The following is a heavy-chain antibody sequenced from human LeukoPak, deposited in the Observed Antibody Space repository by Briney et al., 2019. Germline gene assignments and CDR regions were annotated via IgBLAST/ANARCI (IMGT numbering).Heavy chain of an antibody. J-gene: IGHJ4*02. CDR1: GFTVSSNY. CDR3: AKDRLEVVVAATLDY. V-gene: IGHV3-53*05. D-gene: IGHD2-15*01. Sequence: GGSLRLSCAASGFTVSSNYMSWVRQAPGKGLEWVSVIYSGGSTYYADSVKGRFTISRDNSKNTLYLQMNSLRAEDTAVYYCAKDRLEVVVAATLDYWGQGTLVTVSS. CDR2: IYSGGST.